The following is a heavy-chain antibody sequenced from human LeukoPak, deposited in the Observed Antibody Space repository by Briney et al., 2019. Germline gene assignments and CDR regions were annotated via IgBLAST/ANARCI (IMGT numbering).Heavy chain of an antibody. CDR1: GFTFSSYG. D-gene: IGHD6-19*01. CDR2: ISYDGSNK. Sequence: GRSLRLSCAASGFTFSSYGMHWVRQAPGKGLEWVAVISYDGSNKYYADSAKGRFTMSRDNSKNTLYLQMNSLRAEDTAVYYCARDSLPYSSGWYGDYFDYWGQGTLVTVSS. V-gene: IGHV3-30*03. CDR3: ARDSLPYSSGWYGDYFDY. J-gene: IGHJ4*02.